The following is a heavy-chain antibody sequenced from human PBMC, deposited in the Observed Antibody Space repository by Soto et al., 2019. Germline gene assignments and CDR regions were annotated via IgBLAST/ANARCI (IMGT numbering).Heavy chain of an antibody. V-gene: IGHV1-46*01. J-gene: IGHJ6*02. D-gene: IGHD5-18*01. CDR2: INPSGGST. CDR3: AREVYTAMVGLGYYYGMDV. CDR1: GYTFTSYY. Sequence: GASVKVSCKASGYTFTSYYMHWVRQAPGQGLEWMGIINPSGGSTSYAQKFQGRVTMTRDTSTSTVYMELSSLRSEDTAVYYCAREVYTAMVGLGYYYGMDVWGQGTTVTVSS.